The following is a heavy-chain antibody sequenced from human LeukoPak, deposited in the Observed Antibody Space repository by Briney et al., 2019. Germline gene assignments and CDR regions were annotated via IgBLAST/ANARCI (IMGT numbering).Heavy chain of an antibody. Sequence: PSETLSLTCAVYGGSFRGYYWSWIRQPPGKGLEWIGEINQSGSIKYNPSLKSRVTISADTSKNQFSLKLSSVTAADTAVYYCTTGPDYYNSSSYYSHYWGQGTLVTVSS. CDR3: TTGPDYYNSSSYYSHY. CDR1: GGSFRGYY. V-gene: IGHV4-34*01. D-gene: IGHD3-22*01. CDR2: INQSGSI. J-gene: IGHJ4*02.